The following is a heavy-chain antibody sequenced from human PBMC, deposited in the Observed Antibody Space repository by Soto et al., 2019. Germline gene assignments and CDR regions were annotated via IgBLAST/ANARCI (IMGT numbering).Heavy chain of an antibody. CDR3: AKVGIAAAGTPFDY. J-gene: IGHJ4*02. CDR1: GGTFSSYA. D-gene: IGHD6-13*01. CDR2: IIPIFGTA. V-gene: IGHV1-69*13. Sequence: SVKVSCKASGGTFSSYAISWVRQAPGQGLEWMGGIIPIFGTANYAQKFQGRVTIAADESTSTAYVELSSLRSEDTAVYYCAKVGIAAAGTPFDYWGQGTLVTVSS.